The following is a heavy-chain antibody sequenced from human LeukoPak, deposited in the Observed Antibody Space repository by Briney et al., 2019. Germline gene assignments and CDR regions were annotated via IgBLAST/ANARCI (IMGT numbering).Heavy chain of an antibody. CDR1: GGSISSYY. D-gene: IGHD6-25*01. CDR3: ARNKGGYHYFDY. J-gene: IGHJ4*02. CDR2: IYYSGST. Sequence: SETLSLTRTVSGGSISSYYWSWIRQPPGKGLEWIGYIYYSGSTNYNPSLKSRVTISVDTSKNQFSLKLSSVTAADTAVYYCARNKGGYHYFDYWGQGTLVTVSS. V-gene: IGHV4-59*01.